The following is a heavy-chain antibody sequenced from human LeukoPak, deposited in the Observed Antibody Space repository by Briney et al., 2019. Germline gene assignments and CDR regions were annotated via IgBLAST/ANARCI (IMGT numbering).Heavy chain of an antibody. J-gene: IGHJ5*02. Sequence: SQTLSATCTVSGGSISSGGYYWSWIRQHPGKGLEWIGYIYYSGSTYYNPSLKSRVTISVDTSKNQFSLKLSSVTAADTAVYYCARRSSSLSNWFDPWGQGTLVTVSS. CDR3: ARRSSSLSNWFDP. V-gene: IGHV4-31*03. D-gene: IGHD6-13*01. CDR1: GGSISSGGYY. CDR2: IYYSGST.